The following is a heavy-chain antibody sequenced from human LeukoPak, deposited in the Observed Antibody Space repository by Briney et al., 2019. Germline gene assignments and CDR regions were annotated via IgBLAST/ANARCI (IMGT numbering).Heavy chain of an antibody. V-gene: IGHV4-59*01. J-gene: IGHJ4*02. D-gene: IGHD1-1*01. CDR1: GGSISSYY. CDR3: ARVGDWNDLVY. Sequence: PSETLSLTCTVSGGSISSYYWSWIRQPPGKGLEWIGYIYYSGSTNYNPSLKSRVTMSVDTPKNQFSLKLSSVTAADTAVYYCARVGDWNDLVYWGQGILVTVSS. CDR2: IYYSGST.